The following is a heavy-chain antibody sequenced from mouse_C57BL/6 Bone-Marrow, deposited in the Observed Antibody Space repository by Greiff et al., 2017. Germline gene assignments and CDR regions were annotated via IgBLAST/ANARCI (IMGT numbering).Heavy chain of an antibody. V-gene: IGHV2-2*01. CDR1: GFSLTSYG. J-gene: IGHJ3*01. CDR2: IWSGGST. CDR3: ARGMCAWFAY. Sequence: QVQLKESGPGLVQPSQSLSITCTVSGFSLTSYGVHWVRQSPGKGLEWLGVIWSGGSTDYNAAFISRLGISKDNSKSQVFFKMNSLQADDTAIYYCARGMCAWFAYWGQGTLVTVSA.